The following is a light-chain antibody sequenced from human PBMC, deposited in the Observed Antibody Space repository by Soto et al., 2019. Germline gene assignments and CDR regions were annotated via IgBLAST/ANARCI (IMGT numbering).Light chain of an antibody. J-gene: IGKJ4*01. V-gene: IGKV3-15*01. Sequence: EIVMTQSPVTLSVSPGDRVTLSFRASQSVSNAVAWYQQKYGQSPRLLIYAASTRATGVPDRFWGSGSGTDFTLTISSMQSEDFAIYYCQQYDLWGPFGGGTSVEI. CDR1: QSVSNA. CDR2: AAS. CDR3: QQYDLWGP.